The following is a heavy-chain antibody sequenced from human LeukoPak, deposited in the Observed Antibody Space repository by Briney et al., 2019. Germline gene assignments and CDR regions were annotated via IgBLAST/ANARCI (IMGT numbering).Heavy chain of an antibody. Sequence: SETLSLTCTVSGGSVSSSNYYWGWIRQPPGKGLEWIGNIFYSGSTNYNPSLKSRVTMSVDTSKNQFSLKLTSVTAADTAVYYCARENGLYSNYDYWGQGTLVTVSS. CDR3: ARENGLYSNYDY. CDR1: GGSVSSSNYY. V-gene: IGHV4-39*07. CDR2: IFYSGST. J-gene: IGHJ4*02. D-gene: IGHD6-13*01.